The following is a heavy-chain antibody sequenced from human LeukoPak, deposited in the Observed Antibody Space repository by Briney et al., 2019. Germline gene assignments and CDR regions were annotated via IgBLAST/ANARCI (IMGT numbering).Heavy chain of an antibody. CDR1: GGSISTYY. V-gene: IGHV4-59*01. CDR3: ARDPPGHVAFDI. J-gene: IGHJ3*02. CDR2: IYYSGRT. Sequence: PSETLSLTCTVSGGSISTYYWNWIRQPPGKGXXWIGYIYYSGRTNYNPSLKSRVTISVDTSKNQFSLKLTSVTAADTAVYYCARDPPGHVAFDIWGQGTMVTVSS.